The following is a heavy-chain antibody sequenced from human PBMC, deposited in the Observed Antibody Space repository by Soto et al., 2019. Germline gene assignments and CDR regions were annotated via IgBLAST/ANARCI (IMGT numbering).Heavy chain of an antibody. V-gene: IGHV4-30-2*01. Sequence: PSETLSLTCAVSGGSISSSGYSWSWIRQPPGKGLEWVGYVYHSGSTYYNPSLKSRVTISVDRSKNQFSLKLSSVTAADTAVYYCARQHYDILTGYPYYYYGMDVWGQGTTVTVS. J-gene: IGHJ6*02. D-gene: IGHD3-9*01. CDR3: ARQHYDILTGYPYYYYGMDV. CDR1: GGSISSSGYS. CDR2: VYHSGST.